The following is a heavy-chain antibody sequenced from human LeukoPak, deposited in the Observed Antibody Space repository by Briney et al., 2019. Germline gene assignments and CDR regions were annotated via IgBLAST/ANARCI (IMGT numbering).Heavy chain of an antibody. CDR1: GYTFTTYG. V-gene: IGHV1-18*04. J-gene: IGHJ4*02. CDR2: ISTYSGKT. Sequence: GASVKVSCKASGYTFTTYGISWVRQAPGQGLEWVGWISTYSGKTNYAQKVQGRVAMTTDTSTSTAYMELRSLRPDDTAVYYCARLKGGYWGQGTLVTVSS. CDR3: ARLKGGY.